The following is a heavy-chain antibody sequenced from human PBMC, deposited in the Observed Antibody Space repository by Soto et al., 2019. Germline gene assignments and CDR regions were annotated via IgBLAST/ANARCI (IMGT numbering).Heavy chain of an antibody. CDR2: ISSSSTTT. J-gene: IGHJ4*02. Sequence: GGSLRLSCAASGFSFSTYNMNWVRQAPGKGLEWVSYISSSSTTTNYADSVKGRFTISRDNAKNSLYLQMNSLRAEDTAVYYCARDTTVTSSPFDYWGQGTLVTVSS. CDR3: ARDTTVTSSPFDY. CDR1: GFSFSTYN. V-gene: IGHV3-48*01. D-gene: IGHD4-17*01.